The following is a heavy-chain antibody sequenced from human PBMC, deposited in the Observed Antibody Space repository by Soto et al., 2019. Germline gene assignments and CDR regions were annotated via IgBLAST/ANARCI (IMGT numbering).Heavy chain of an antibody. Sequence: GESLKISCKGSGYSFTSYWIGWVRQMPGKGLEWMGIIYPGDSDTRYSPSFQVQVTISADKSISTAYLQWSSLKASDTAMYYFAILFSGITIFGVVIPSWFDPWGQGTLVTVSS. D-gene: IGHD3-3*01. CDR2: IYPGDSDT. CDR1: GYSFTSYW. J-gene: IGHJ5*02. CDR3: AILFSGITIFGVVIPSWFDP. V-gene: IGHV5-51*01.